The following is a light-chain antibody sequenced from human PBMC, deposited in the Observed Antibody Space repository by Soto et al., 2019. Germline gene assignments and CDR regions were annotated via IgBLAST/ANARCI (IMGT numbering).Light chain of an antibody. CDR3: PAWDDSRTAWV. V-gene: IGLV1-47*01. J-gene: IGLJ3*02. CDR2: KSN. CDR1: SYNIGKNL. Sequence: QSVLTQPPSASGTPGQRVTISCSGGSYNIGKNLVYWYQQRPGTAPKLLIFKSNARPPGVPDRFSGFNSGSSASLAISGLRCEDDADYCCPAWDDSRTAWVFGGGTELAVL.